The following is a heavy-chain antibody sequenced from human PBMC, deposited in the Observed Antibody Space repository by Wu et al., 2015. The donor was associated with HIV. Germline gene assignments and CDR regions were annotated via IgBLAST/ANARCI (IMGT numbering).Heavy chain of an antibody. CDR1: GYTFTSYY. J-gene: IGHJ1*01. Sequence: QVQLVQSGAEVKKPGASVKVSCKASGYTFTSYYMHWVRQAPGQGLEWMGIINPSGGSTSYAQKFQGRVTMTRDTSTSTVYMELSSLRSEDTAVYYCAREVWYPRQPAEYFQHWGQGTLVTVSS. D-gene: IGHD3-16*01. CDR2: INPSGGST. CDR3: AREVWYPRQPAEYFQH. V-gene: IGHV1-46*01.